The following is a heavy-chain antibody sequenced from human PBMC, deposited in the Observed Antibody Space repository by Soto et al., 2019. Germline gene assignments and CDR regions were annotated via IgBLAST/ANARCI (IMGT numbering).Heavy chain of an antibody. V-gene: IGHV3-23*01. CDR2: LSGSSLTT. J-gene: IGHJ4*02. D-gene: IGHD6-6*01. CDR3: AKDTRIAARPIGYFDH. CDR1: GFTFASYA. Sequence: GGSLRLSCAASGFTFASYAMNWVRQAPGKGLEWVSALSGSSLTTYYADSVKGRFTISRDNSENTVYLEMKSLRAEDTAVYYCAKDTRIAARPIGYFDHWGQGTLVTVSS.